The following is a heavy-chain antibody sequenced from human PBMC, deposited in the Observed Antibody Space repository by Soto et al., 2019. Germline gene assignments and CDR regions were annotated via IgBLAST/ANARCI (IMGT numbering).Heavy chain of an antibody. J-gene: IGHJ4*02. V-gene: IGHV1-3*01. D-gene: IGHD6-13*01. CDR2: INAGNGNT. CDR1: GYTFTSYA. CDR3: ARVVYEQQLVVLGGFLFDY. Sequence: ASVKVSCKASGYTFTSYAMHWVRQAPGQRLEWMGWINAGNGNTKYSQKFQGRVTITRDTSASTAYMELSSLRSEDTAVYYCARVVYEQQLVVLGGFLFDYWGQGTLVTVSS.